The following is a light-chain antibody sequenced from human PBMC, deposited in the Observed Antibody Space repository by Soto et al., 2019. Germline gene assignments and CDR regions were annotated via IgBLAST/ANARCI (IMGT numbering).Light chain of an antibody. CDR1: RSVDKW. CDR2: EAS. J-gene: IGKJ1*01. Sequence: DIQMTQSPSTLSASLGDRVTIICRASRSVDKWLAWYQQKSGKAPKLLIYEASHPQSGVPSRFGGSGSGTEFTLTINNLQPEDVATYYCQQYYSFWTFGQGTKVDIK. V-gene: IGKV1-5*02. CDR3: QQYYSFWT.